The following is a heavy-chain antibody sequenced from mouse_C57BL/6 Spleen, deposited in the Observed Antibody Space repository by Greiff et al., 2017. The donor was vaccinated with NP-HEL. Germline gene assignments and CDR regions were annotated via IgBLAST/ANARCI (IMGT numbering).Heavy chain of an antibody. CDR3: SRDAMDY. Sequence: DVHLVESGGGLVQPGGSLKLSCAASGFTFSDYGMAWVRQAPRKGPEWVAFISNLAYSIYYADTVTGRFTISRENAKNTLYLEMSSLRSEDTAMYYCSRDAMDYWGQGTSVTVSS. V-gene: IGHV5-15*01. CDR1: GFTFSDYG. CDR2: ISNLAYSI. D-gene: IGHD1-1*01. J-gene: IGHJ4*01.